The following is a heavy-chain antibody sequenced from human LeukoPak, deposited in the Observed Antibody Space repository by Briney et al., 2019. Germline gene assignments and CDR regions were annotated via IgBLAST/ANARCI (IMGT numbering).Heavy chain of an antibody. V-gene: IGHV4-59*01. J-gene: IGHJ3*02. CDR2: IYYSGST. CDR1: GGSISSYY. D-gene: IGHD5-24*01. Sequence: SETLSLTCTVSGGSISSYYWSWIRQPPGKGLEWIGYIYYSGSTNYNPSLKSRVTISVDTSKNQFSLKLSSVTAADTAVYYCASDTPMATGAFDIWGQGTMVTVSS. CDR3: ASDTPMATGAFDI.